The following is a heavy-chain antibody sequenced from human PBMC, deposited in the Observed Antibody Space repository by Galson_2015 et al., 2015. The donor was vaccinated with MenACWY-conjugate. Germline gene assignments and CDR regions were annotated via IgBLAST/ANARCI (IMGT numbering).Heavy chain of an antibody. CDR1: GYTFTSYA. D-gene: IGHD3-10*01. V-gene: IGHV1-3*01. Sequence: SVKVPCKASGYTFTSYAMHWVRQAPGQRLEWMGWINAGNGNTKYSQKFQGRVTITRDTSASTAYMELSSLRSEDTAVYYCARGGGNYYGSGSYYYYYGMDVWGQGTTVTVSS. CDR3: ARGGGNYYGSGSYYYYYGMDV. J-gene: IGHJ6*02. CDR2: INAGNGNT.